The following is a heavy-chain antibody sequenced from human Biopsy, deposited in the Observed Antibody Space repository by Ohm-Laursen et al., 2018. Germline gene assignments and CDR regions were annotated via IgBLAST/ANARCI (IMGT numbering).Heavy chain of an antibody. D-gene: IGHD3-22*01. Sequence: VASVKVSCKASGYTFPSYGISWVRQALGQGLEWMGWISAYNGNRNYAQRFQGRVTMTTDTSTSTAYMELRSLRSDDTAVYFCAREEDNSGYDYYGMDVWGQGTTVTVSS. CDR2: ISAYNGNR. CDR1: GYTFPSYG. V-gene: IGHV1-18*01. CDR3: AREEDNSGYDYYGMDV. J-gene: IGHJ6*02.